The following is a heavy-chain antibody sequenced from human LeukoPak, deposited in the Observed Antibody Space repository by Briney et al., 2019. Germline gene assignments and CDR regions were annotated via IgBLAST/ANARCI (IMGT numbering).Heavy chain of an antibody. CDR1: GFTFSGSW. J-gene: IGHJ4*02. CDR2: INQDGSAK. Sequence: GGSLRLSCAASGFTFSGSWMSWVRQAPGKGLEWVANINQDGSAKNYLDSVKGRFTISIDRGKNSLYLQMNSLRDEDTAVYYCARELSWSGRDYWGQGTLVTASS. V-gene: IGHV3-7*01. D-gene: IGHD3-3*01. CDR3: ARELSWSGRDY.